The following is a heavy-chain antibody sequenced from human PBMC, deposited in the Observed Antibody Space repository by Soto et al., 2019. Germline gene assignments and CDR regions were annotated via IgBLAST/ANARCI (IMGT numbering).Heavy chain of an antibody. V-gene: IGHV4-34*01. CDR1: DGSFSDYF. Sequence: QVQLQQWGAGLLKPSETLSLTCAVYDGSFSDYFWSWIRQPPGKGLEWIGEINHSGSTNNNPSLTSRVPMSVDTSKKQFSLKLSSVTAADPAVYYCARSHGILDIWGQGTVVSVSS. CDR2: INHSGST. CDR3: ARSHGILDI. J-gene: IGHJ3*02.